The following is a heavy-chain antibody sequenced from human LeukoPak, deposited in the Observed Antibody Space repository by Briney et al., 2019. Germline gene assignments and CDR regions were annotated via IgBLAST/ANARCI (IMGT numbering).Heavy chain of an antibody. D-gene: IGHD6-13*01. CDR1: GGSFSGYY. CDR2: INHSGST. Sequence: SETLSLTCAVYGGSFSGYYWSWIRQPPGKGLEWIGEINHSGSTNYNPPLKSRVTISVDTSKNQFSLKLSSVTAADTAAYYCGGGIAAAGRFNLYYYYGMDVWGQGTTVTVSS. J-gene: IGHJ6*02. V-gene: IGHV4-34*01. CDR3: GGGIAAAGRFNLYYYYGMDV.